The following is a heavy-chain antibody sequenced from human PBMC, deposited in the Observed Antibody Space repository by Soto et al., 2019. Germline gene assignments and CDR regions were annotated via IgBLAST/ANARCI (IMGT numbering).Heavy chain of an antibody. Sequence: SETLSLTCTVSGGSISSYYWSWIRQPPGKGLEWIGYIYHSGSTNYYLSLKSRVTISVDTSKNQFSLKLSSVTAADTAVYYCARYSSSRYFTNTRGNWFDPWGQGTLVTVSS. CDR1: GGSISSYY. CDR3: ARYSSSRYFTNTRGNWFDP. J-gene: IGHJ5*02. D-gene: IGHD6-13*01. CDR2: IYHSGST. V-gene: IGHV4-59*12.